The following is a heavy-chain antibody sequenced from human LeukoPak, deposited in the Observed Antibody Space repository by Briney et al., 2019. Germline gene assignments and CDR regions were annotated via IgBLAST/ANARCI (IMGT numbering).Heavy chain of an antibody. J-gene: IGHJ4*02. CDR3: ARTYYDNLAGYRHFDY. CDR2: INPNSGGT. V-gene: IGHV1-2*06. D-gene: IGHD3-9*01. CDR1: GYTFTGYY. Sequence: ASVKVSCRASGYTFTGYYMHWVRQAPGQGLEWMGRINPNSGGTNYAQKFQGRVTMTRDTSISTAYMELSRLRSDDTAVYYCARTYYDNLAGYRHFDYWGQGTLVTVSS.